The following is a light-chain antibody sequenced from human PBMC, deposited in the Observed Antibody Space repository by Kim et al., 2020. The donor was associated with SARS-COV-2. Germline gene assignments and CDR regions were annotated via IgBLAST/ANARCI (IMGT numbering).Light chain of an antibody. CDR3: QQYDDSRGCI. V-gene: IGKV3-20*01. CDR1: QTISKNS. CDR2: GAS. Sequence: DIVLTQSPGTLSLSPGDRATLSCRASQTISKNSLAWYQQKPTQAPRLLIYGASSRATGIPDRFSGSGSGTDFTLTIASLEPEDFAVYFCQQYDDSRGCIFGQGTKLEIK. J-gene: IGKJ2*02.